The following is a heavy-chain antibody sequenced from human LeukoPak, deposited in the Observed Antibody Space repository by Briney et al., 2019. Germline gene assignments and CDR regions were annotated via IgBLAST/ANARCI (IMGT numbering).Heavy chain of an antibody. CDR2: IYSGGST. V-gene: IGHV3-53*01. Sequence: GGSLRLSCAVSGFTVSSNYMSWVRQAPGKGLEWVSVIYSGGSTYYADSVKGRFTISRDNSKNTLYLQMNSLRAEDTAVYYCATYEPGGVYWGQGTLVTVSS. J-gene: IGHJ4*02. D-gene: IGHD2-8*02. CDR3: ATYEPGGVY. CDR1: GFTVSSNY.